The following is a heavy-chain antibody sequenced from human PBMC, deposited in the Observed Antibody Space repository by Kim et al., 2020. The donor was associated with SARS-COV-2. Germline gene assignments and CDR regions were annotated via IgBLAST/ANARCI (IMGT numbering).Heavy chain of an antibody. Sequence: GGSLRLSCAASGFTFSSYSMNWVRQAPGKGLEWVSSISSSSSYIYYADSVKGRFTISRDNAKNSLYLQMNSLRAEDTAVYYCARGYYYGSGSYFRGYYSMDVWGQGTTVTVSS. D-gene: IGHD3-10*01. CDR3: ARGYYYGSGSYFRGYYSMDV. CDR2: ISSSSSYI. J-gene: IGHJ6*02. V-gene: IGHV3-21*01. CDR1: GFTFSSYS.